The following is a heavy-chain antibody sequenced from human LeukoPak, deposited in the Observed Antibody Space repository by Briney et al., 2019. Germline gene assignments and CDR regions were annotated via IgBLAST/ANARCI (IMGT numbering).Heavy chain of an antibody. CDR1: GGSISSYY. CDR3: ARGRTTHYYYGMDV. Sequence: SETLSLTCTVSGGSISSYYWSWIRQPPGKGLEWIGYIYYSGSTNYNPSLKSRVTISVDTSKNQFSLKLSSVTAADTAVYYCARGRTTHYYYGMDVWGQGTTVTVSS. V-gene: IGHV4-59*01. D-gene: IGHD1-7*01. CDR2: IYYSGST. J-gene: IGHJ6*02.